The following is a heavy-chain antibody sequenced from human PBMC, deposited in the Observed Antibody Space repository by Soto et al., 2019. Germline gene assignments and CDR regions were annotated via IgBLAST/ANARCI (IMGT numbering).Heavy chain of an antibody. V-gene: IGHV3-30-3*01. CDR3: AREGYSGYADLGWFDP. Sequence: QVQLVESGGGVVQPGRSLRLSCAASGFTFSSYAMHWVRQAPGKGLEWVAVISYDGSNKYYADSVKGRFTISRDNSKNTLYLQMNSLRAEDTALYYCAREGYSGYADLGWFDPWGQGTLVTVSS. CDR1: GFTFSSYA. D-gene: IGHD5-12*01. J-gene: IGHJ5*02. CDR2: ISYDGSNK.